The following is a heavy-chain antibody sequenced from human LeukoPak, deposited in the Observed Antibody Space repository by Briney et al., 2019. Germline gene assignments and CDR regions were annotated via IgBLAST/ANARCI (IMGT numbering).Heavy chain of an antibody. V-gene: IGHV3-11*01. CDR2: ISSSGSTI. D-gene: IGHD3-16*02. Sequence: GGSLRLSCAASGFTFSDYYMSWIRQAPGKGLEWVSYISSSGSTIYYADSVKGRFTISRDNAKNSLYLQMNSLRAEDTAVYYCARDRNDYVWGSYRHYFNYWGQGTLVTVSS. CDR3: ARDRNDYVWGSYRHYFNY. CDR1: GFTFSDYY. J-gene: IGHJ4*02.